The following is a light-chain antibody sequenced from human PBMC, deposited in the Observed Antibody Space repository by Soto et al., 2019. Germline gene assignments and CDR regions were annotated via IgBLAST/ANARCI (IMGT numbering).Light chain of an antibody. J-gene: IGKJ1*01. Sequence: DIQMTQSPSTLSASVGDRVTITCRASQSLNSLLAWYQQKPGRAPKLLIYKSSILESGVPSRFSGSGSGTEFTLTISSLQPDDFATYYCQQFNTSPWTFGQGTKVDIK. CDR3: QQFNTSPWT. V-gene: IGKV1-5*03. CDR2: KSS. CDR1: QSLNSL.